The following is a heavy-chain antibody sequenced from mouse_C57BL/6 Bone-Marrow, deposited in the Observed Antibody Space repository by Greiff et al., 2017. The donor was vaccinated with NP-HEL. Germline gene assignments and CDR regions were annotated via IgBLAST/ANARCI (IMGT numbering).Heavy chain of an antibody. V-gene: IGHV1-50*01. CDR3: ARDGYYAWFAY. Sequence: VQLQQPGAELVKPGASVKLSCKASGYTFTSYWMQWVKQRPGQGLERIGEIDPSDSYTNYNQKFKGKATLTVDTSSSTAYMQLSSLTSEDSAVYYCARDGYYAWFAYWGQGTLVTVSA. J-gene: IGHJ3*01. D-gene: IGHD2-3*01. CDR2: IDPSDSYT. CDR1: GYTFTSYW.